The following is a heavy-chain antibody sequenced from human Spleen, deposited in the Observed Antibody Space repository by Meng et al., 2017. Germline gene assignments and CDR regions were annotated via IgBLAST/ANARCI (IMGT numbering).Heavy chain of an antibody. CDR3: ARGTGDHYFDY. J-gene: IGHJ4*02. Sequence: QRQHCADGLFEPSQTLSLTFAVYGGSFSGYYWSWIRQPPGKGLEWIGEINHSGSTNYNPSLKSRVTISVDTSKNQFSLKLSSVTAADTAVYYCARGTGDHYFDYWGQGTLVTVSS. CDR1: GGSFSGYY. D-gene: IGHD7-27*01. CDR2: INHSGST. V-gene: IGHV4-34*01.